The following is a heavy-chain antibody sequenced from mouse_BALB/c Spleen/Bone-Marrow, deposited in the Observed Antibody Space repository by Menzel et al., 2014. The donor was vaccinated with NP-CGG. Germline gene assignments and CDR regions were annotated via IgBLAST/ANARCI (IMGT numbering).Heavy chain of an antibody. CDR1: GFTFSSYW. CDR2: VRLKSDNYAT. D-gene: IGHD1-2*01. V-gene: IGHV6-6*02. CDR3: RYYGYYFDY. J-gene: IGHJ2*01. Sequence: DVMLVESGGGLVQPGGSMKLSCVASGFTFSSYWMSWVRQSPEKGLEWVAEVRLKSDNYATHYAESVKGKFTISRDDSKSRLYLQMNSLRAEDTGIYYCRYYGYYFDYWGQGTTLTVSS.